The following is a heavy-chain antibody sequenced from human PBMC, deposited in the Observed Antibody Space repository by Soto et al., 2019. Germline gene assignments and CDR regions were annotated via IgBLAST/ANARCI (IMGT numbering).Heavy chain of an antibody. V-gene: IGHV3-33*01. CDR2: IWYDGSNK. CDR1: GFTFSSYG. D-gene: IGHD3-3*01. Sequence: QVQLVESGGGVVQPGRSLRLSCAASGFTFSSYGMHWVRQAPGKGLEWVAVIWYDGSNKYYADSVKGRFTISRDNSKNTLYLQMNSLRAEDTAVYYCAREGYDFWSGYSPVNYYYYGMDVWGQGTTVTVSS. J-gene: IGHJ6*02. CDR3: AREGYDFWSGYSPVNYYYYGMDV.